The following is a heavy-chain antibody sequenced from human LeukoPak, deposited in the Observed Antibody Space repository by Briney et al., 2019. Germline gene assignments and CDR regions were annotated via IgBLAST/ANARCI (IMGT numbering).Heavy chain of an antibody. Sequence: ASVKVSCKASGYTFTGYYMHWERQAPGQGLEWMGWINPNSGGTNYAQKFQGRVTMTRDTSISTAYMELSRLRSDDTAVYYCARDPYGDYAMIFDYWGQGTLVTVSS. V-gene: IGHV1-2*02. CDR2: INPNSGGT. J-gene: IGHJ4*02. CDR3: ARDPYGDYAMIFDY. D-gene: IGHD4-17*01. CDR1: GYTFTGYY.